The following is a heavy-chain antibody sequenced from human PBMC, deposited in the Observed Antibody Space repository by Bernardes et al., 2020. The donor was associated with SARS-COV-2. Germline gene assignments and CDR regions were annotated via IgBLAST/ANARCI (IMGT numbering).Heavy chain of an antibody. Sequence: ETLSLTCAVSGYSISSDRWWGWIRQPPGKGLEWIGFIYHNGRSYYNPSLKSRVTMSVDTSKNQFSLKLNFVTAVDAAVYFCARFTGDATSIDYWGQGTLVTVSS. V-gene: IGHV4-28*01. D-gene: IGHD7-27*01. CDR1: GYSISSDRW. J-gene: IGHJ4*02. CDR2: IYHNGRS. CDR3: ARFTGDATSIDY.